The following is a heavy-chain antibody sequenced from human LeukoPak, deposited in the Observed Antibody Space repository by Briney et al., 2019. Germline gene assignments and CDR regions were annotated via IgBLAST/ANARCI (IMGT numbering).Heavy chain of an antibody. CDR1: GFTSSGDW. D-gene: IGHD3-16*01. Sequence: GGSLRLSCAVSGFTSSGDWMHWVRQAPGRGLVWVSRSKNDGSSTSYADSVKGRFTISRDNAKNTLYLQMNSLRAEDTAVYYCARELPRIGGQTDASDIWGQGTMVTVS. J-gene: IGHJ3*02. V-gene: IGHV3-74*01. CDR3: ARELPRIGGQTDASDI. CDR2: SKNDGSST.